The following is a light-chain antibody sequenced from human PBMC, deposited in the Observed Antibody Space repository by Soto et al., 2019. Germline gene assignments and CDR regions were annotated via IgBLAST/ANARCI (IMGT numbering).Light chain of an antibody. CDR3: GSYTSSSSWV. CDR2: DVS. CDR1: SSDVGTYNS. J-gene: IGLJ3*02. V-gene: IGLV2-14*03. Sequence: QSVLTQPASVSGSPGQSITVSCTGSSSDVGTYNSVSWYQQHPGKAPKLIIYDVSNRPSGVSNRFSGSKSGNTASLTISGLQTEDEADYYCGSYTSSSSWVFGGGTQRPS.